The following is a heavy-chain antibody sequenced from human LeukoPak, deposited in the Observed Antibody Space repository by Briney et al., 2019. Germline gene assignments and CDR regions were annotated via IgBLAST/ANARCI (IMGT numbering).Heavy chain of an antibody. CDR1: GVTVSSNY. CDR2: IYSASST. V-gene: IGHV3-53*01. CDR3: VRDRVGPDY. Sequence: GGSLRLSCAASGVTVSSNYMTWVRQAPGQGLEWVSVIYSASSTDYADSVKGRFTISRDNAKNILYLQMNSLRAEDTAVYYCVRDRVGPDYWGQGTLVTVSS. J-gene: IGHJ4*02. D-gene: IGHD1-26*01.